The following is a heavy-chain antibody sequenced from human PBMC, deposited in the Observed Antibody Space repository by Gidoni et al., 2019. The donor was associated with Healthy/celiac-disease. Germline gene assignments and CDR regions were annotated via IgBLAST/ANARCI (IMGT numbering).Heavy chain of an antibody. V-gene: IGHV3-9*01. D-gene: IGHD5-12*01. J-gene: IGHJ4*02. Sequence: EVQLVESGGGLVQPGRSLSLSCAASGFTFDDYAMHWVRQAPGKGLEWVSGISWNSGSIGYADSVKGRFTISRDNAKNSLYLQMNSLRAEDTALYYCAKVGGYDSYYFDYWGQGTLVTVSS. CDR1: GFTFDDYA. CDR2: ISWNSGSI. CDR3: AKVGGYDSYYFDY.